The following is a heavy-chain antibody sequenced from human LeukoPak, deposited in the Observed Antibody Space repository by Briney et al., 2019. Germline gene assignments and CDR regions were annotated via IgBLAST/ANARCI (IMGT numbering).Heavy chain of an antibody. D-gene: IGHD6-13*01. V-gene: IGHV3-30*18. J-gene: IGHJ4*02. CDR2: ISYDGSNK. CDR3: AKWNPIAAALDY. CDR1: GLTFSSYG. Sequence: GGYLRLSCAATGLTFSSYGMHWVRQAPGKGLEWVAVISYDGSNKYYADSVKGRFTISRDNSKNTLYLQMNSLRAEDTAVYYCAKWNPIAAALDYWGQGTQVTVSS.